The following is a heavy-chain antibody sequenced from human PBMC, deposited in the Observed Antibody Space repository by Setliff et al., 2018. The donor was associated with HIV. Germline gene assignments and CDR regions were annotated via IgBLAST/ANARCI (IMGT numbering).Heavy chain of an antibody. D-gene: IGHD3-10*01. Sequence: GGSLRLSCAASGFTFSDYWMTWVRQAPGKGLEWVANIKQDGSEKYCVDSVKGRFTISRDNAKNSLYLQMNSLGAEDTAVYYCAKDKGQKYADYWGQGTMVTVSS. J-gene: IGHJ4*02. CDR3: AKDKGQKYADY. V-gene: IGHV3-7*03. CDR2: IKQDGSEK. CDR1: GFTFSDYW.